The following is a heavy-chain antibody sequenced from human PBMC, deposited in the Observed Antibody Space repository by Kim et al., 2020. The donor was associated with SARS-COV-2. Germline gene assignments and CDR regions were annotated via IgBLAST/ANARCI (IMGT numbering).Heavy chain of an antibody. V-gene: IGHV3-33*06. CDR2: IWYDGSNK. J-gene: IGHJ4*02. CDR1: GFTFSSYG. CDR3: AKHMSLGYCNGGSCYGLDY. Sequence: GGSLRLSCAASGFTFSSYGMYWVRQAPGKGLVWVSVIWYDGSNKYYADSVKGRFTISRDNSKNTLYLQMNSLRAEDTAVYYCAKHMSLGYCNGGSCYGLDYWGQGTLVTVSS. D-gene: IGHD2-15*01.